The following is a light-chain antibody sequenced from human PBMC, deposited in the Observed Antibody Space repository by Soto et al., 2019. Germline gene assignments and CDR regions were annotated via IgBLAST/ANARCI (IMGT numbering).Light chain of an antibody. J-gene: IGKJ2*01. Sequence: DIQMTQSPSIISASIGDRVTITCRASQSITNYLDWYQHRPGKAPKLLIYKASTLETGGPSRFSGSGSGTEFTLTISSLQPDDFATYYCHQHSGYSPYTFGQGTRLEIK. CDR3: HQHSGYSPYT. CDR1: QSITNY. V-gene: IGKV1-5*03. CDR2: KAS.